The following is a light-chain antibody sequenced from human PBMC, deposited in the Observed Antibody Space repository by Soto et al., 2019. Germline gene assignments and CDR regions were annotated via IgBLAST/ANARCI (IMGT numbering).Light chain of an antibody. CDR3: QQGHNWPLT. Sequence: EIVMTQSPATLSVSPGESATLSCRASQSISSELAWYQQKPGQPPRLLIYGASTRATRVPPRFTGSGSGSDFTLTISGLQSEDFAVYYCQQGHNWPLTFGQGTRLEI. CDR2: GAS. CDR1: QSISSE. J-gene: IGKJ2*01. V-gene: IGKV3-15*01.